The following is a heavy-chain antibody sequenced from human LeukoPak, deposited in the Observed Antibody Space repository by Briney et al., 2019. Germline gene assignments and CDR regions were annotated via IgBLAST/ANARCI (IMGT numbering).Heavy chain of an antibody. CDR1: GGSFSGYY. V-gene: IGHV4-34*01. J-gene: IGHJ4*02. CDR3: ARDRGGLLPFDY. Sequence: SETLSLTCAVYGGSFSGYYWSWIRQPPGKGLEWIGEINHSGSTNYNPSLKSRVTISVDTSKNQFSLKLSSVTAADTAVYYCARDRGGLLPFDYWGQGTLVTVSS. D-gene: IGHD4-23*01. CDR2: INHSGST.